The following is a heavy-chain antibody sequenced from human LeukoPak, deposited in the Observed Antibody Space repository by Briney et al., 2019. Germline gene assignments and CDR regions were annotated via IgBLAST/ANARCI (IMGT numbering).Heavy chain of an antibody. V-gene: IGHV4-39*01. CDR2: IYYGENT. Sequence: SETLSLTCTVSGGSISSGPYYWGWIRQPPGKGLEWIGNIYYGENTYYNPSLKSRVTISIDTSKNQFYLKLSSLTAADTAVYYCASRDDSSGYHKIFDYWGPGTLVTVSS. D-gene: IGHD3-22*01. CDR1: GGSISSGPYY. CDR3: ASRDDSSGYHKIFDY. J-gene: IGHJ4*02.